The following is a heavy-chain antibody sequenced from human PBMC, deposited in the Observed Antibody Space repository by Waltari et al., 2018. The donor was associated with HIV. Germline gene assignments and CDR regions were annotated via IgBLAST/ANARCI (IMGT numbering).Heavy chain of an antibody. CDR3: ATDFSGMVRAYSYDSLDV. D-gene: IGHD3-10*01. V-gene: IGHV1-24*01. Sequence: QVQLVQSGAEVKKPGASVKVSCKDSGHTLSELSMHWVRQVPGKGLEWMGNFSPEDDETIAAQKFQGRVTMTEDTSSDTAYMELSSLTSGDTAVYYCATDFSGMVRAYSYDSLDVWAQGTTVTVSS. CDR2: FSPEDDET. J-gene: IGHJ6*02. CDR1: GHTLSELS.